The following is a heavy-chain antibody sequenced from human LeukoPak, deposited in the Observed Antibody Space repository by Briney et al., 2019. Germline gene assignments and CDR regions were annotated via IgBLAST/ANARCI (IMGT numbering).Heavy chain of an antibody. J-gene: IGHJ4*02. CDR2: FYDTRSP. V-gene: IGHV4-59*01. D-gene: IGHD3-10*01. CDR1: GGSISLYY. CDR3: ARGRGSLTY. Sequence: PSETLPLTCTVSGGSISLYYWSWVRQPPGKGLEWIGYFYDTRSPKYNPSLERRVTISVDMSRNQFSLNLTSVTPGDTAVYYCARGRGSLTYWGQGTLATVSS.